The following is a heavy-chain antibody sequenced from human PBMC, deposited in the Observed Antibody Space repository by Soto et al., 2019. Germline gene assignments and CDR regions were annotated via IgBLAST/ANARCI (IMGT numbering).Heavy chain of an antibody. D-gene: IGHD3-16*01. CDR1: GGSLTSYP. CDR3: ARGWGLDS. Sequence: QMEQSGAEVRQPGSSVKVSCKPSGGSLTSYPMAWVRLAPGQGFEWMGGIIPIHGTTEYAQKFQGRVTSTADESTNRATQEPTGRTSEDTAVYYGARGWGLDSWGQGTLVTVSS. V-gene: IGHV1-69*01. CDR2: IIPIHGTT. J-gene: IGHJ4*02.